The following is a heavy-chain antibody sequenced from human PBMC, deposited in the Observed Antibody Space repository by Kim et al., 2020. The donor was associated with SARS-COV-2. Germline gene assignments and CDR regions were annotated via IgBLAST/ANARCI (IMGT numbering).Heavy chain of an antibody. J-gene: IGHJ4*02. Sequence: GRLTISKDNAKNSLYLQMNSLRDEDTAVYYCARDPMYDYGVPLTSYYFDYWGQGTLVTVSS. D-gene: IGHD4-17*01. V-gene: IGHV3-48*02. CDR3: ARDPMYDYGVPLTSYYFDY.